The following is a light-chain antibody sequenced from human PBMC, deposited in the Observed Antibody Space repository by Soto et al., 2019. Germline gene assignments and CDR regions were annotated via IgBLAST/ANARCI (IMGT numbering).Light chain of an antibody. Sequence: DSVCTLYPATLSLSPGERAPLSCRAGQSVSSFLAWYQQKPGQAPRLLIYDASNRATGIPARFSGSGSSADFTLTISSLEPEDFAVYCCQQRSNWPLTFAGGAKVDI. CDR2: DAS. CDR3: QQRSNWPLT. J-gene: IGKJ4*01. CDR1: QSVSSF. V-gene: IGKV3-11*01.